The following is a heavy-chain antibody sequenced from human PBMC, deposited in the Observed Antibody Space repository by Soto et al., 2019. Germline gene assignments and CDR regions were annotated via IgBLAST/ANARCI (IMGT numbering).Heavy chain of an antibody. CDR1: GFNFNKYA. J-gene: IGHJ6*02. CDR2: ISWNSASI. V-gene: IGHV3-9*01. Sequence: PGGSLRLSCAASGFNFNKYAMSWVRQAPGKGLEWVSGISWNSASIGYADSVKGRFTISRDNGKNSLYLQMNSLRAEDTALYYCAKDKNYYYSDGMDVWGQGTTVTVSS. CDR3: AKDKNYYYSDGMDV.